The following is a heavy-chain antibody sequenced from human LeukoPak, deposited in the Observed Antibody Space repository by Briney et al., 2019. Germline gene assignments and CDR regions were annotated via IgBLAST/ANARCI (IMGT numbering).Heavy chain of an antibody. CDR2: INHSGST. CDR3: ARGYSRYYYDSSGYQKALDY. CDR1: GGSFSGYY. D-gene: IGHD3-22*01. J-gene: IGHJ4*02. Sequence: KPSETLSLTCAVYGGSFSGYYWSWIRQPPGKGLEWIGEINHSGSTNYNPSLKSRVTISVDTSKNQFSLKLSSVTAADTAVYYCARGYSRYYYDSSGYQKALDYWGQGTLVTVSS. V-gene: IGHV4-34*01.